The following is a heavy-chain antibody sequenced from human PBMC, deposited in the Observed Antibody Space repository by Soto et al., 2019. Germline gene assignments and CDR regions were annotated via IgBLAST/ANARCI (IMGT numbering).Heavy chain of an antibody. CDR3: AIAVASFDY. Sequence: PSETLSLTSPVSGNTGTVSSHYWSWIRQPPGKGLEWIGYIYYSGNTDYNPYLKSRVTISLDTSRNQFSLKLNSVTAADTAVYFCAIAVASFDYWGHGTLVTVSS. CDR2: IYYSGNT. J-gene: IGHJ4*03. CDR1: GNTGTVSSHY. V-gene: IGHV4-59*02. D-gene: IGHD5-12*01.